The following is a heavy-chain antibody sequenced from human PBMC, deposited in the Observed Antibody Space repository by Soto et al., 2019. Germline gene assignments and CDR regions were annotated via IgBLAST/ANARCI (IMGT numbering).Heavy chain of an antibody. CDR3: AKDLDYGGNS. V-gene: IGHV3-23*01. Sequence: GGSLRLSCAASGFTFSSYAMSWVRQAPGKGLEWVSAISGSGGSTFYADFVKGRFTIFRDNSKNTLYLQMNSLRAEDTAVYYCAKDLDYGGNSWGQGTLVTVSS. CDR2: ISGSGGST. J-gene: IGHJ4*02. D-gene: IGHD4-17*01. CDR1: GFTFSSYA.